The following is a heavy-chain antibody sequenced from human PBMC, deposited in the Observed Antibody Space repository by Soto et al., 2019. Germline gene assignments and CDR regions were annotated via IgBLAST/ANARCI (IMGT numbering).Heavy chain of an antibody. CDR2: ISDDRSNK. CDR3: ARDPPAGGYSYGAFYGMDV. Sequence: GGSLRLSCAASGFTFSSDAMHWVRQAPGKGLEWVAVISDDRSNKYYSDSVKGRFTISRDNSKNTLYLQMNSLRPEDSAGYYCARDPPAGGYSYGAFYGMDVWGQGTTVTVSS. J-gene: IGHJ6*02. D-gene: IGHD5-18*01. CDR1: GFTFSSDA. V-gene: IGHV3-30*03.